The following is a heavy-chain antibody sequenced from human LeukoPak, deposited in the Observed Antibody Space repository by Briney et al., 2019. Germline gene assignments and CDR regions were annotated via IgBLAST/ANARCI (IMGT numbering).Heavy chain of an antibody. CDR2: IYHSGST. CDR3: ARDTRISAAGLDTGGAFDI. Sequence: SETLSLTYTVSVYSISIGYYWGWIRRPPGKGLEWIGSIYHSGSTYYNPSLRSRVTISIDTSKNQFSLKLSSVTAADTAVYYCARDTRISAAGLDTGGAFDIWGQGTMVTVSS. CDR1: VYSISIGYY. V-gene: IGHV4-38-2*02. D-gene: IGHD6-13*01. J-gene: IGHJ3*02.